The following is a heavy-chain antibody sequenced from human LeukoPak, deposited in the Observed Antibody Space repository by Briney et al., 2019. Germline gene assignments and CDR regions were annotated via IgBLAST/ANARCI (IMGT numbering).Heavy chain of an antibody. Sequence: PSETLSLTCAVYGVSFSPYYWSWIRQPPGKGLEWIGEINHSGSTNYNPSLKSRVTISVDTSKNQFSLRLSSVTAADTAVYYCARGGFYCGGDCHADYWGQGTLVTVSS. D-gene: IGHD2-21*02. J-gene: IGHJ4*02. CDR3: ARGGFYCGGDCHADY. V-gene: IGHV4-34*01. CDR1: GVSFSPYY. CDR2: INHSGST.